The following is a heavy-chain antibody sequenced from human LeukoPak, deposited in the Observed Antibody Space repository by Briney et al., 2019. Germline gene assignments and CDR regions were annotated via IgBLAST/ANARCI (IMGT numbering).Heavy chain of an antibody. D-gene: IGHD3-3*01. CDR3: ARDQSGYLHY. J-gene: IGHJ4*02. Sequence: GGSLRLSCAASGFTFSSYSMNWVRQAPGKGLEWVSYISSSSTIYYADSVKGRFTISRDNAKNSLYLQMNSLRAEDTAVYYCARDQSGYLHYWGQGTLVTVSS. CDR2: ISSSSTI. CDR1: GFTFSSYS. V-gene: IGHV3-48*04.